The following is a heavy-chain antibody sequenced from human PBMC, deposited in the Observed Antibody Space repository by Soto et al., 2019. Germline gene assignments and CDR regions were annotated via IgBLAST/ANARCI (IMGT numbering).Heavy chain of an antibody. CDR3: ARVPRYSDYCFDT. D-gene: IGHD4-17*01. Sequence: PSETLSLTCSVSGGSISSDYYYWGWIRQPPGKGLEWIGSIFYSGSTYYNPSLKSRVTISVDTSKNQFNQFSLKLSSVTAADTAXYYCARVPRYSDYCFDTWGQGNLVTVSS. V-gene: IGHV4-39*01. CDR2: IFYSGST. CDR1: GGSISSDYYY. J-gene: IGHJ5*02.